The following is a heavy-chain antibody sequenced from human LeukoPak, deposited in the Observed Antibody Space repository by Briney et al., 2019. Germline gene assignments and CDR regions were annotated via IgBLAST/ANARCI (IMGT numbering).Heavy chain of an antibody. CDR2: IWYDGTNK. J-gene: IGHJ4*02. Sequence: GGSLRLSCAASGFTFNRYSMHWVRQAPGKGLEWVALIWYDGTNKYYADSVKGRFTISRDNFKNTLYLQMNSLRAEDTAVYYCARDSYYDSSGYYYFDYWGQGTLVTVSS. D-gene: IGHD3-22*01. CDR1: GFTFNRYS. V-gene: IGHV3-33*08. CDR3: ARDSYYDSSGYYYFDY.